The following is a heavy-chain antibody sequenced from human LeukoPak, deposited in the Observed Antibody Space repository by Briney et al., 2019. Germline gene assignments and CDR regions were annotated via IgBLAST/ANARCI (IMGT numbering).Heavy chain of an antibody. Sequence: GGSLRLSCAASGFTFSSYTMNWVRQPPGKGLEWVSAISGSGGSTYYADSVKGRFTISRDNSKNTLYLQMNSLRVEDTAVYYCAKEGEDYALVTRLDYWGQGTLVTVSS. CDR3: AKEGEDYALVTRLDY. CDR2: ISGSGGST. D-gene: IGHD2-2*01. CDR1: GFTFSSYT. V-gene: IGHV3-23*01. J-gene: IGHJ4*02.